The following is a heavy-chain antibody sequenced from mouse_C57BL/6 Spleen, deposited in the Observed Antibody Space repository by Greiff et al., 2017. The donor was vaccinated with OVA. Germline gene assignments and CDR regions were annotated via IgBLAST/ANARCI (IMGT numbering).Heavy chain of an antibody. CDR2: IHPSDSDT. D-gene: IGHD2-3*01. Sequence: QVQLQQPGAELVKPGASVKVSCKASGYTFTSYWMHWVKQRPGQGLEWIGRIHPSDSDTNYNQKFKGKATLTVDKSSSTAYMQLSSQTSEDSAVYYYALHGGYYGGNYWGQGTTLTVSS. V-gene: IGHV1-74*01. J-gene: IGHJ2*01. CDR3: ALHGGYYGGNY. CDR1: GYTFTSYW.